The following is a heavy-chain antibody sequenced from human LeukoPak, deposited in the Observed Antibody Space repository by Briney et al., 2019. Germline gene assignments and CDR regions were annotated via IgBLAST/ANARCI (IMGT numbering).Heavy chain of an antibody. V-gene: IGHV1-46*01. CDR2: INPSGGST. J-gene: IGHJ4*02. CDR1: GYRFTSYD. CDR3: ARDGPTAAPFDY. D-gene: IGHD2-2*01. Sequence: ASVKVSCEASGYRFTSYDMHWVRQAPGQGLEWMGIINPSGGSTSYAQRFQGRVAMTRGTSTTTVYMEVNSLTSEDTAVYFCARDGPTAAPFDYWGQGTLVTVSS.